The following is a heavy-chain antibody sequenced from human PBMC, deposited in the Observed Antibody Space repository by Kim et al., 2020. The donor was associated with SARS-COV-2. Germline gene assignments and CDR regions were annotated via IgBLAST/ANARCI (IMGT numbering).Heavy chain of an antibody. CDR1: GFTFSSYS. J-gene: IGHJ3*02. CDR2: ISSSSSYI. V-gene: IGHV3-21*01. D-gene: IGHD2-2*01. CDR3: ARDLYCSSTSCSPGAFDI. Sequence: GGSLRLSCAASGFTFSSYSMNWVRQAPGKGLEWVSSISSSSSYIYYADSVKGRFTISRDNAKNSLYLQMNSLRAEDTAVYYCARDLYCSSTSCSPGAFDIWGQGTMVTVSS.